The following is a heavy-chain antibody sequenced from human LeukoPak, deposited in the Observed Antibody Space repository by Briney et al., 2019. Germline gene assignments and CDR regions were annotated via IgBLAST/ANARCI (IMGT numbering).Heavy chain of an antibody. CDR1: GGSISSGSYY. CDR3: AGNYYGSGSYYSEDRY. CDR2: IYTSGRT. V-gene: IGHV4-61*02. J-gene: IGHJ4*02. Sequence: SQTLSLTCTVSGGSISSGSYYWSWIRQPAGKGLEWIGRIYTSGRTNYNPSLKSRVTISVDTSKNQCSLMLSSVTAADTAVYYCAGNYYGSGSYYSEDRYWGQGTLVTVSS. D-gene: IGHD3-10*01.